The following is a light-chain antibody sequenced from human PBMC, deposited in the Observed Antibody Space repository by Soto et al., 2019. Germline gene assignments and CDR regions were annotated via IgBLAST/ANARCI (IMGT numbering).Light chain of an antibody. Sequence: EIVLTQSTWTLSSSSGKRATLAWRASQTVRNNYLAWYQQKNGQAPRLLIYDASSRATGIPDRFSGGGYGTDFNLTISRLETEDFAVYYCQQFSSYPLTFGGGTKVDIK. CDR3: QQFSSYPLT. V-gene: IGKV3-20*01. CDR1: QTVRNNY. CDR2: DAS. J-gene: IGKJ4*01.